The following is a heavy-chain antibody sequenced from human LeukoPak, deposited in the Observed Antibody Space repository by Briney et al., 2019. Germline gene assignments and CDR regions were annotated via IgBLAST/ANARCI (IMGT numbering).Heavy chain of an antibody. V-gene: IGHV3-30*18. CDR3: AKISSFRTGASGSYHY. D-gene: IGHD1-26*01. CDR1: GFTFSSYG. J-gene: IGHJ4*02. CDR2: ISYDGSNK. Sequence: GGSLRLSCAASGFTFSSYGMHWVRQAPGKGLEWVAVISYDGSNKYYADSVKGRFTISRDNSKNTLYLQMNSLRAEDTAVYYCAKISSFRTGASGSYHYWGQGTLLTVSS.